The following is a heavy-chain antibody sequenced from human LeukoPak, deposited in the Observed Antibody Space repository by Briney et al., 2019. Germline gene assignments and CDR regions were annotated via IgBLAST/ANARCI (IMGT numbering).Heavy chain of an antibody. CDR1: GGSISSYY. D-gene: IGHD2-2*01. Sequence: SETLSLTCTVSGGSISSYYWSWIRQPPGKGLEWIGYIYYSGSTNYNPSLKSRLTISVDTSKNHFSLKLSSVTAADTAVYYCARGIYCSSTSCYYYFDYWGQGTLVTVSS. CDR2: IYYSGST. CDR3: ARGIYCSSTSCYYYFDY. J-gene: IGHJ4*02. V-gene: IGHV4-59*01.